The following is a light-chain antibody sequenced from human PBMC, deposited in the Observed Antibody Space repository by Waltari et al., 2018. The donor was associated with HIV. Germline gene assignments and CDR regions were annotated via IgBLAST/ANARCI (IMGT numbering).Light chain of an antibody. CDR2: AVS. CDR1: QTIADS. Sequence: DIQLTQSPPSLSVSVGDRVTINCRASQTIADSLNWYQQKPGKAPSLLIYAVSNLQSGVPPRFSGGGSRTDCALTIVNIQPDDFATYYCQQTYSSPITFGQGTRLETK. CDR3: QQTYSSPIT. J-gene: IGKJ5*01. V-gene: IGKV1-39*01.